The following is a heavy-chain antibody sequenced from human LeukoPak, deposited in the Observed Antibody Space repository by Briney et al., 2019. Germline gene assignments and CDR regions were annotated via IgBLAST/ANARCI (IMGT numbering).Heavy chain of an antibody. J-gene: IGHJ4*02. CDR2: ISSSSSYI. CDR3: ARDRVIVATFFDY. Sequence: PGGSLRLSCAASGFTFSSYSMNWVRQAPGQGLEWVSSISSSSSYIYYADSVKGRFTISRDNAKNSLYLQMNSLRAEDTAVYYCARDRVIVATFFDYWGQGTLVTVSS. CDR1: GFTFSSYS. V-gene: IGHV3-21*01. D-gene: IGHD5-12*01.